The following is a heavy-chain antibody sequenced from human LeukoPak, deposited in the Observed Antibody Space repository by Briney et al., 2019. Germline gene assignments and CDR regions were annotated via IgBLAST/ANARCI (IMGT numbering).Heavy chain of an antibody. Sequence: SETLSLTCTVSGSSISSHYWSWIRQPPGKGLEWIGYIYYSGSTNYNPSLKSRVTISVDTSKNQFSLKLSSVTAADTAVYYCARGLYSSSWPFDYWGQGTLVTVSS. CDR2: IYYSGST. CDR3: ARGLYSSSWPFDY. D-gene: IGHD6-13*01. V-gene: IGHV4-59*11. CDR1: GSSISSHY. J-gene: IGHJ4*02.